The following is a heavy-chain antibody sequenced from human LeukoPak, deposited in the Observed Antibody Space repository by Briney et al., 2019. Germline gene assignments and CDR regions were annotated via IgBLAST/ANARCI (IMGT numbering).Heavy chain of an antibody. CDR2: INHSGST. Sequence: ASETLSLTCAVYGGSFSGYYWSWIRQPPGKGLEWIGEINHSGSTNYNPSLKSRVTISVETSKNQFSLKLSSVTAADTAVYYCARGGYYDSSGYYYPGYWGQGTLVTVSS. J-gene: IGHJ4*02. D-gene: IGHD3-22*01. CDR1: GGSFSGYY. CDR3: ARGGYYDSSGYYYPGY. V-gene: IGHV4-34*01.